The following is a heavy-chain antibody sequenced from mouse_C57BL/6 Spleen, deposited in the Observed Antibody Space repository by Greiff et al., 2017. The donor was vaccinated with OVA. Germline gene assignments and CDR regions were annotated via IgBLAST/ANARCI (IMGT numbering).Heavy chain of an antibody. J-gene: IGHJ4*01. V-gene: IGHV1-52*01. Sequence: QVQLQQPGAELVRPGSSVKLSCKASGYTFTSYWMHWVKQRPIQGLEWIGNIDPSDSETHYNQKFKDKATLTVDKSSSTAYMQLISLTSEDSASYYCARALPAGGYYYALGYWGQGTSVTVSS. CDR1: GYTFTSYW. CDR2: IDPSDSET. D-gene: IGHD1-2*01. CDR3: ARALPAGGYYYALGY.